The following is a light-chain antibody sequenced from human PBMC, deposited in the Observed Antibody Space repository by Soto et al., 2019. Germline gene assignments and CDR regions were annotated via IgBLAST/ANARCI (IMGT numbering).Light chain of an antibody. Sequence: EVAVTQSPATLSVSPGERVTLSCRASQSVSSNLAWYQQKPGRAPRLLIYGASTRATGIPARFSGSGSGTEFTLTISSLQSEDFAVYYCQQYNNWPRTFGRGTKVEIK. V-gene: IGKV3-15*01. J-gene: IGKJ1*01. CDR2: GAS. CDR1: QSVSSN. CDR3: QQYNNWPRT.